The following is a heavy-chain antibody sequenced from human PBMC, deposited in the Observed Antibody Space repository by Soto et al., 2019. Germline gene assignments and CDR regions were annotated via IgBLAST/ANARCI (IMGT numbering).Heavy chain of an antibody. J-gene: IGHJ4*02. CDR1: GFTFSRYG. D-gene: IGHD3-22*01. V-gene: IGHV3-33*01. Sequence: GGSLRLSCAASGFTFSRYGMHWVRQAPGKGLEWVALIWNDGIRKVYVDSVKGRFTISRDNSKNTLDLQMNSLRAEDTAVYYCARADAYEANAFDYWGPGTLVTVSS. CDR2: IWNDGIRK. CDR3: ARADAYEANAFDY.